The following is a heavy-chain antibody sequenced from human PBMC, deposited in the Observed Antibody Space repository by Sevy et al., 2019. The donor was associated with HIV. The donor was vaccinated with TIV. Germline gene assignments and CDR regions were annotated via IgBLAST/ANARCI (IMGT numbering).Heavy chain of an antibody. CDR1: GYTFTGYY. Sequence: ASVKVSCKASGYTFTGYYMHWVRQAPGQGLEWMGWINPNSGGTNYAQKFQGRVTMTRDTSISTAYMELSRLGSDDTAVYYCARVFRNPVGAFDIWGQGTMVTVSS. V-gene: IGHV1-2*02. J-gene: IGHJ3*02. CDR3: ARVFRNPVGAFDI. D-gene: IGHD1-26*01. CDR2: INPNSGGT.